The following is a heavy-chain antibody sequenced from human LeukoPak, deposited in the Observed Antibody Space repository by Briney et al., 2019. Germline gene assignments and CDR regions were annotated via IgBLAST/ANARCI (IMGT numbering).Heavy chain of an antibody. CDR3: AKVPIGYCSSTSCYADY. Sequence: GSLRLSCAASGFTFSSYAMSWVRQAPGKGLEWVSAINCSGGSTYYADSVKGRFTISRDNSKNTLYLQMNSLRAEDTAVYYCAKVPIGYCSSTSCYADYWGQGTLVTVSS. CDR1: GFTFSSYA. D-gene: IGHD2-2*01. CDR2: INCSGGST. V-gene: IGHV3-23*01. J-gene: IGHJ4*02.